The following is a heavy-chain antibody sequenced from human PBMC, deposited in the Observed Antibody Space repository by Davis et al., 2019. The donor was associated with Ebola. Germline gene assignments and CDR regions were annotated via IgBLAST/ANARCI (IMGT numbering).Heavy chain of an antibody. CDR2: IRSKANSYAT. CDR1: GFTFSGSA. J-gene: IGHJ6*02. D-gene: IGHD3-10*02. CDR3: TCSSDGMDV. Sequence: GGSLRLSCAASGFTFSGSAMHWVRQASGKGLEWVGRIRSKANSYATAYAASVKGRFTISSDDSKNAAYLQMNSLKTEDTAVYYCTCSSDGMDVWGQGTTVTVSS. V-gene: IGHV3-73*01.